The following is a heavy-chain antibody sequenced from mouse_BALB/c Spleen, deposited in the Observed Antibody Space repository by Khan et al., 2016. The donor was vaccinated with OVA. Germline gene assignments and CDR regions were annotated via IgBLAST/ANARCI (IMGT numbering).Heavy chain of an antibody. V-gene: IGHV1S137*01. J-gene: IGHJ2*01. CDR2: ISTYSGNT. CDR1: GYTLTDYA. Sequence: QVQLQQSGPELVRPGVSVKISCKGSGYTLTDYAMYWVKQSHAKSLEWIGLISTYSGNTNYNQKFKGKATMNVDKSSSTAYMELDRLTSGDSDIYSCASPAYDGYYDYWGQGTTLTVSS. D-gene: IGHD2-3*01. CDR3: ASPAYDGYYDY.